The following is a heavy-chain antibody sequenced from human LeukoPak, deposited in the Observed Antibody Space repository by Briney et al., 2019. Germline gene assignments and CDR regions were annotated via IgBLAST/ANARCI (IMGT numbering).Heavy chain of an antibody. CDR1: GFTVGSNS. CDR2: IYSDNT. CDR3: ARRWYFDY. J-gene: IGHJ4*02. Sequence: GGSLRLSCTVSGFTVGSNSMSWVRQAPGKGLEWVSFIYSDNTHYSDSVKGRFTISRDNSKNTLYLQMNSLRAEDTAVYYCARRWYFDYWGQGTLVTVSS. D-gene: IGHD6-13*01. V-gene: IGHV3-53*01.